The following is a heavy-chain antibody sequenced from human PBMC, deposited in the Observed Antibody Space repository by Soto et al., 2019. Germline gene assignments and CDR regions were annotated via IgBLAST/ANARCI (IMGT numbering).Heavy chain of an antibody. V-gene: IGHV1-18*01. CDR3: ARGGGSGRPFLDY. CDR1: GYIFTNYD. Sequence: QVQLVQSGTEVKKPGASVKVSCKASGYIFTNYDISWVRQAPGQGLERMGWINTHNGNANYAQNLQGRVTMTTDTSTTTAYMELRSRTFDDTAVYYGARGGGSGRPFLDYWGQGPLVTVSS. CDR2: INTHNGNA. J-gene: IGHJ4*02. D-gene: IGHD3-3*01.